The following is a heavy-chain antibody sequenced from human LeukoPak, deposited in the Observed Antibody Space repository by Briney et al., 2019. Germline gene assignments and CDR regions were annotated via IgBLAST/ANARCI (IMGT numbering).Heavy chain of an antibody. Sequence: ASVKVSCKASGYTFTSYGISWVRQAPGQGLEWMGWISAYNGNTNYAQKLQGRVTMTTDTSTSTAYMELRSLRSDDTAVYYCARDVRDDELWFGELSPDKGDAFDIWGQGTMVTVSS. CDR3: ARDVRDDELWFGELSPDKGDAFDI. CDR1: GYTFTSYG. J-gene: IGHJ3*02. V-gene: IGHV1-18*01. D-gene: IGHD3-10*01. CDR2: ISAYNGNT.